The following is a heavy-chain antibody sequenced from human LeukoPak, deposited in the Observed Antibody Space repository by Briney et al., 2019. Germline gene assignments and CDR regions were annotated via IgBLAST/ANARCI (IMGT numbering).Heavy chain of an antibody. D-gene: IGHD2-21*02. CDR3: AKGSSVVVTAYDAFDI. V-gene: IGHV3-30*18. CDR2: ISYDGSNK. J-gene: IGHJ3*02. Sequence: GGSLRLSCAASGFTFSSYGMHWVRQAPGKGPEWVAVISYDGSNKYYADSVKGRFTISRDNSKNTLYLQTNSLRAEDTAVYYCAKGSSVVVTAYDAFDIWGQGTMVTVSS. CDR1: GFTFSSYG.